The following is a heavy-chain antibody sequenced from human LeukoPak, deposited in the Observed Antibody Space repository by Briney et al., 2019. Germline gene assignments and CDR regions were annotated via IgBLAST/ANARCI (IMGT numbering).Heavy chain of an antibody. CDR3: ARAKVRLAQDY. CDR1: GFTFSSYS. D-gene: IGHD6-19*01. CDR2: ISSSSSYI. V-gene: IGHV3-21*04. Sequence: GGSLRLSCAASGFTFSSYSMNWVRQAPGKGLEWVSSISSSSSYIYYADSVKGRFTISRDNAKNSLYLQMNSLGAEDTAVYYCARAKVRLAQDYWGQGTLVTVSS. J-gene: IGHJ4*02.